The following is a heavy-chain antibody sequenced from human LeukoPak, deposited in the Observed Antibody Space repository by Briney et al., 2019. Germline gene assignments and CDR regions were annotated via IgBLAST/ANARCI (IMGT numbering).Heavy chain of an antibody. D-gene: IGHD1-26*01. CDR3: ARDKEGALDY. J-gene: IGHJ4*02. Sequence: GGSLRLSCAASGFTFSAYNMNWVRQAPGRGLEWVSSIHITSDWVYYADSVKGRSTISRDNAKNSLYLQMSSLRAEDTAVYYCARDKEGALDYWGQGTLVTVSS. CDR2: IHITSDWV. V-gene: IGHV3-21*01. CDR1: GFTFSAYN.